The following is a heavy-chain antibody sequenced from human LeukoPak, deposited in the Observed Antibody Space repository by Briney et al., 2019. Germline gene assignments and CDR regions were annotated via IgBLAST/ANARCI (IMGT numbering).Heavy chain of an antibody. CDR1: GYSISSGYY. V-gene: IGHV3-11*01. D-gene: IGHD3-10*01. Sequence: PSETLSLTCTVSGYSISSGYYWGWIRQAPGKGLEWVSSISLSGNSIYYADSVKGRFTISRDNADNSLYLQMNSLRPEDTAVYYCARERPYYGSRTYSASFDYWGQGTLVTVSS. J-gene: IGHJ4*02. CDR2: ISLSGNSI. CDR3: ARERPYYGSRTYSASFDY.